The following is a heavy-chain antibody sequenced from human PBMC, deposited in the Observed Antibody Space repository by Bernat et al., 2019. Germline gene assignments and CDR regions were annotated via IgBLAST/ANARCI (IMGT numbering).Heavy chain of an antibody. CDR1: GFTFSSYA. V-gene: IGHV3-23*01. CDR3: AKDPLWGGSTPTSPPDY. J-gene: IGHJ4*02. Sequence: EVQLLESGGGLVQPGGSLRLSCVASGFTFSSYAMGWVRQAPGQGLEWVSSLTANGGGTYYADSVKGRFTISRDNSRSTLYLQMNSLRADDSAVYYCAKDPLWGGSTPTSPPDYWGQGTLVTVSS. D-gene: IGHD2-15*01. CDR2: LTANGGGT.